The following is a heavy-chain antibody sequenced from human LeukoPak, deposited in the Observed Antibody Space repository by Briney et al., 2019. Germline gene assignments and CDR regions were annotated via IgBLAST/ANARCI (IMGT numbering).Heavy chain of an antibody. Sequence: SGTLSLTCAVSGGSISSSNWWSWVRQPPGKGLEWIGEINHSGSTNYNPSLKSRVTISVDTSKNQFSLKLSSVTAADTAVYYCARGVYYGSGNYYNVWNYWGQGTLVTVSS. CDR2: INHSGST. V-gene: IGHV4-4*02. J-gene: IGHJ4*02. D-gene: IGHD3-10*01. CDR1: GGSISSSNW. CDR3: ARGVYYGSGNYYNVWNY.